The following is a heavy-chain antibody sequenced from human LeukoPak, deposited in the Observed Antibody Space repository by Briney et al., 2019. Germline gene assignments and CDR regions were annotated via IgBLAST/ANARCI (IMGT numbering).Heavy chain of an antibody. D-gene: IGHD4-11*01. V-gene: IGHV3-23*01. CDR2: ISGSGGST. CDR1: GFTFSSYA. CDR3: AKEKDSRGYFDY. J-gene: IGHJ4*02. Sequence: QAGGSLRLSCAASGFTFSSYAMSWVRQAPGKGLEWVSAISGSGGSTYYADSVKGRFTIPRDNFKNTLYLQMNGLRAEDTAVYYCAKEKDSRGYFDYWGQGTLVTVSS.